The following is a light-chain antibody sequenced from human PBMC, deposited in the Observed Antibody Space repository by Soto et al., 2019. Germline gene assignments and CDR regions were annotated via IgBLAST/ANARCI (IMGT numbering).Light chain of an antibody. Sequence: QSVLTQPPSASGTPGQRVTISCSGSSSNIGSNTVNWYHHLPGTAPKLLIYTNNQRPSGVPDRFSGSKSDTSASLAISGLQSEDEADYYCAAWDDSLNGLVFGGGTKLTVL. CDR3: AAWDDSLNGLV. CDR2: TNN. J-gene: IGLJ3*02. V-gene: IGLV1-44*01. CDR1: SSNIGSNT.